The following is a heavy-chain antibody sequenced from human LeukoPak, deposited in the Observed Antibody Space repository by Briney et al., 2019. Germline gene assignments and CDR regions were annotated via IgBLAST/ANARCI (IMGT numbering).Heavy chain of an antibody. Sequence: GGSLTLSCAVSGFTFSSYAMSWIRQAPGKGLEWISLISSRGDREYFADSVKRRFPIFRDNSKNTLYLQITSLRAEDTAVYYCAKDLGYSYGPFDYWRQGALVTVSS. J-gene: IGHJ4*02. CDR1: GFTFSSYA. V-gene: IGHV3-23*01. D-gene: IGHD5-18*01. CDR2: ISSRGDRE. CDR3: AKDLGYSYGPFDY.